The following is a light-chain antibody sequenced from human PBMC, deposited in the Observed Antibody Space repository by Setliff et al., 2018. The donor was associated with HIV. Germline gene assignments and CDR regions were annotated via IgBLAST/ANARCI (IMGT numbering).Light chain of an antibody. V-gene: IGLV2-14*03. CDR1: SSDVGGYYS. Sequence: QSVLTQPASVSGSPGQSITISCTGISSDVGGYYSVSWYQQLPGKAPKLMIYDVINRPSGVSNRFSGSRSGNTASLTISGLQVEDEADYYCSSYTTSSTLYVFGPGTKGTVL. J-gene: IGLJ1*01. CDR2: DVI. CDR3: SSYTTSSTLYV.